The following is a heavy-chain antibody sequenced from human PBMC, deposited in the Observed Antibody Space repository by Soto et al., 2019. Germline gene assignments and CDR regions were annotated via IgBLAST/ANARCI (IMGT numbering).Heavy chain of an antibody. J-gene: IGHJ4*02. CDR2: MNPNSGNT. D-gene: IGHD1-26*01. CDR3: AREYRGSRD. CDR1: GYTLTELS. Sequence: ASVKVSCKVSGYTLTELSMHWVRQATGQGLEWMGWMNPNSGNTGYAQKFQGRVTMTRNTSISTAYMELSSLRSEDTAVYYCAREYRGSRDWGQGTLVTVSS. V-gene: IGHV1-8*01.